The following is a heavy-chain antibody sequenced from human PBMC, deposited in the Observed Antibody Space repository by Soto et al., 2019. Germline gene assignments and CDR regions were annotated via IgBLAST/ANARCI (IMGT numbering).Heavy chain of an antibody. D-gene: IGHD3-10*01. J-gene: IGHJ4*02. CDR2: INHSGST. Sequence: SQTRSPTCAVCDGSFSGYYGSRIRQPQGKGLEWIGEINHSGSTNYNPSLKSRVTISVDTSKNQFSLKLSSVTAADTAVYYCARGNENYGSGNVIDYWVQGTLVTVSS. V-gene: IGHV4-34*01. CDR1: DGSFSGYY. CDR3: ARGNENYGSGNVIDY.